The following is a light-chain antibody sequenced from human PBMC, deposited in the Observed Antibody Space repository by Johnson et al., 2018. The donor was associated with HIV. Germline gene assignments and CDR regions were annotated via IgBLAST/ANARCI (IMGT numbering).Light chain of an antibody. Sequence: QSVLTQPPSVSAAPGQKVTISCSGSTSSIGNNYVSWYQHLPGTAPKLLIYENNTRPSGIPARFSGSQSGTSATLGITGLQTGDEADYYCGTWVGSLSACVFGTGTKVTVL. CDR3: GTWVGSLSACV. J-gene: IGLJ1*01. CDR2: ENN. V-gene: IGLV1-51*02. CDR1: TSSIGNNY.